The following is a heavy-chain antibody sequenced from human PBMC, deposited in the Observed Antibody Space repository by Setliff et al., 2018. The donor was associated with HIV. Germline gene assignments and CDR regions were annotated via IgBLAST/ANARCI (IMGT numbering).Heavy chain of an antibody. V-gene: IGHV3-30*02. CDR1: GFTFISYG. CDR2: IRYDGSNK. J-gene: IGHJ3*02. Sequence: GGSLRLSCAVSGFTFISYGMYWVRQAPGKGLEWVAFIRYDGSNKYYADSVKGRFTISRGNSKNSLYLQMNSLRAEDTALYYCASLGAFDIWGQGTLVTVSS. CDR3: ASLGAFDI.